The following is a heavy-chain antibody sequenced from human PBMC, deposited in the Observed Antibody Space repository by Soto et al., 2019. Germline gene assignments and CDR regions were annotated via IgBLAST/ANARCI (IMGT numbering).Heavy chain of an antibody. CDR1: GYSFTSYW. V-gene: IGHV5-51*01. CDR2: IYPGDSDT. D-gene: IGHD1-7*01. J-gene: IGHJ5*02. CDR3: ARAMGGVTGTTRWFDP. Sequence: VESLKISGNGSGYSFTSYWIGWVRQMPWKGLEWMGIIYPGDSDTRYSPSFQGQVTISADKSISTAYLQWSSLKASDTAMYYCARAMGGVTGTTRWFDPWGQGTLVTVSS.